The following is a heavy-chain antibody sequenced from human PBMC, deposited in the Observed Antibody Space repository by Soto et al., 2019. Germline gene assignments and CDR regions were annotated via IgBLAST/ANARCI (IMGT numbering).Heavy chain of an antibody. CDR2: IYYSGST. V-gene: IGHV4-31*03. Sequence: SETLSLTCTVSGGSIISGGYYWSWVRKHPGKGLEWIGYIYYSGSTYYNPSLKSRVTISVDTSKNQFSLKLSSVTAADTAVYYCARDEAAAGLGYWFDPWGQGTLVTVSS. D-gene: IGHD6-13*01. CDR1: GGSIISGGYY. J-gene: IGHJ5*02. CDR3: ARDEAAAGLGYWFDP.